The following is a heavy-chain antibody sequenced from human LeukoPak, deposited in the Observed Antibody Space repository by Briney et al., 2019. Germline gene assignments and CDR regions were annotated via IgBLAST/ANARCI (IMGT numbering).Heavy chain of an antibody. Sequence: WIRQPPGKGLEWVSGISWNSGSVGYADSVKGRFTISRDNAKNSLYLQMNSLRAEDTAVYYCAKDATAVIGTVYMDVWGKGTTVTISS. CDR3: AKDATAVIGTVYMDV. CDR2: ISWNSGSV. D-gene: IGHD4-11*01. V-gene: IGHV3-9*01. J-gene: IGHJ6*03.